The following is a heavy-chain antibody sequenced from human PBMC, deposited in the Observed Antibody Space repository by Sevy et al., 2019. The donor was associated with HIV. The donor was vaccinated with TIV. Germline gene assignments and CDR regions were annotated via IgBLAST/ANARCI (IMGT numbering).Heavy chain of an antibody. V-gene: IGHV3-23*01. J-gene: IGHJ3*01. CDR1: GFTFSNYG. Sequence: GGSLRLSCAAFGFTFSNYGMTWVRQAPGKGLEWVSSVSGSGGKRYNADSVKGRFTISRDNSKNTLYLQMNSLRAEDTAVYYCARRGKYYWDAFDFWGQGTVVTVSS. CDR2: VSGSGGKR. D-gene: IGHD2-8*01. CDR3: ARRGKYYWDAFDF.